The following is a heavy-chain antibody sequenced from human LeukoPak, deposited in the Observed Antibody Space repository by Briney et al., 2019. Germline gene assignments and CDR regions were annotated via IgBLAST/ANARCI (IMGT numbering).Heavy chain of an antibody. D-gene: IGHD6-25*01. V-gene: IGHV1-69*05. J-gene: IGHJ4*02. CDR2: IIPIFGTA. CDR1: GGTFSSYA. CDR3: AREWHRGYEY. Sequence: ASVKVSCKASGGTFSSYAISWVRQAPGQGLEWMGGIIPIFGTANYAQKFQGRVTITTDESTSTAYMELNSLRAEDTAVYYCAREWHRGYEYWGQGTLVTVSS.